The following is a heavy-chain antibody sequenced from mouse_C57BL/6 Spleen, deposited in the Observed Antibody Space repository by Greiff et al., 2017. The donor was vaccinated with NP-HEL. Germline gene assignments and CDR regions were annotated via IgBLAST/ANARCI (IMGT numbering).Heavy chain of an antibody. CDR1: GFTFSSYA. CDR2: ISDGGSYT. Sequence: DVQLVESGGGLVKPGGSLKLSCAASGFTFSSYAMSWVRQTPEKRLEWVATISDGGSYTYYPDNVKGRFTISRDNAKNNLYLQMSHLKSEDTAMYYCARGITTVPMDYWGQGTSVTVSS. CDR3: ARGITTVPMDY. D-gene: IGHD1-1*01. J-gene: IGHJ4*01. V-gene: IGHV5-4*01.